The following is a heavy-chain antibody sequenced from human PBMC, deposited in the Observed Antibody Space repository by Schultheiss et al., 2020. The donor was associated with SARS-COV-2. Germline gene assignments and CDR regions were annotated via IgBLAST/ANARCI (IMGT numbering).Heavy chain of an antibody. J-gene: IGHJ6*02. D-gene: IGHD3-3*01. CDR2: IKQDGSEK. Sequence: GGSLRLSCAASGFTFSSYWMSWVRQAPGKGLEWVANIKQDGSEKYYVDSVKGRFTISRDNSKNTLYLQMNSLRAEDTAVYYCARDNAYYDFWSGYPNPQTYGMDVWGQGTTVTVSS. CDR3: ARDNAYYDFWSGYPNPQTYGMDV. CDR1: GFTFSSYW. V-gene: IGHV3-7*01.